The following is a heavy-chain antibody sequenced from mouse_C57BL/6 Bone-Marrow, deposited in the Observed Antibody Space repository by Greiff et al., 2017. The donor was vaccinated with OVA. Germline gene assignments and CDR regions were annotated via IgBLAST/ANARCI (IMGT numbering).Heavy chain of an antibody. CDR3: TTRITTRDY. Sequence: VQLQQSGAELVRPGASVKLSCTASGFNIKVDYMHWVKQRPEQGLEWIGWIDPENGDTEYASKFQGKATITADTSSNTAYLQLSSLTSEDTAVYYCTTRITTRDYWGQGTTLTVSS. CDR2: IDPENGDT. V-gene: IGHV14-4*01. CDR1: GFNIKVDY. D-gene: IGHD1-1*01. J-gene: IGHJ2*01.